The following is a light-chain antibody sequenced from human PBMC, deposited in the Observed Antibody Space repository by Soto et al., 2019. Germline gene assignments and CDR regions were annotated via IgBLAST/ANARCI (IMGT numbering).Light chain of an antibody. CDR2: AAS. J-gene: IGKJ1*01. V-gene: IGKV1-39*01. CDR3: QQGYSTPWT. Sequence: DIQITQSPYSLSASVGDRVTITCRASQSISSYLHWYQQKPGKAPKLLIYAASNLQSGVPSRFSASGSGTDFTLTLNSLQPEYFATYYCQQGYSTPWTCGQGTEVEIK. CDR1: QSISSY.